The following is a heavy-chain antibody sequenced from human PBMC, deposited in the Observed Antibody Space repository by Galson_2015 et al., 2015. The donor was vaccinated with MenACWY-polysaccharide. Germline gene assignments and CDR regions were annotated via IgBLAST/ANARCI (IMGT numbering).Heavy chain of an antibody. CDR1: GGSINSRSYH. Sequence: ETLSLTCPVSGGSINSRSYHWGWIRQPPGKGLEWIGIIYYRGNTYYNPSLESRVTISVDTSNNQFSLMLSSVTAADTALYYCARAPTPYCSSTSCFNKYAFDIWGQGTMVTVSS. CDR2: IYYRGNT. J-gene: IGHJ3*02. V-gene: IGHV4-39*01. D-gene: IGHD2-2*01. CDR3: ARAPTPYCSSTSCFNKYAFDI.